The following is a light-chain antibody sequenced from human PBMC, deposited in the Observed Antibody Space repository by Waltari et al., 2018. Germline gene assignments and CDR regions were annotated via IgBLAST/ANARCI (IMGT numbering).Light chain of an antibody. CDR2: SNN. CDR1: SSNIGSHT. J-gene: IGLJ2*01. Sequence: QSVLTQPPSASGTPGQRVTISCSGSSSNIGSHTVHWYPHLPGTAPPLLIFSNNQRPSGVPDRFSGSKSGTSASLAISGLQSEDEADYYCASWDDSLNGHVVFGGGTKLTIL. CDR3: ASWDDSLNGHVV. V-gene: IGLV1-44*01.